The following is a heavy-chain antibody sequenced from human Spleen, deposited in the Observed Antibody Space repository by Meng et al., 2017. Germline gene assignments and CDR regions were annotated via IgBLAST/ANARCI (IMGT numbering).Heavy chain of an antibody. CDR3: ARDYSGSYYNWFNL. J-gene: IGHJ5*02. V-gene: IGHV4-38-2*02. Sequence: SETLSLTCAVSGYSITGSYNCGWIRQSPGKGLEWIGSIYQSGSTYYNPSLKSRVTMSADTSKNQFSLKLTSVTAADTAVYYCARDYSGSYYNWFNLWVQGTLVTVSS. D-gene: IGHD1-26*01. CDR1: GYSITGSYN. CDR2: IYQSGST.